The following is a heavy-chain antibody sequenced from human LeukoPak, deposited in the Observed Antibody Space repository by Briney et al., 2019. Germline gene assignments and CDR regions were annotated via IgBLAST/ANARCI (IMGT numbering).Heavy chain of an antibody. CDR3: ARSAPYYYGSGSYYNVLPYYYYYGMDV. D-gene: IGHD3-10*01. CDR2: IYYSGST. V-gene: IGHV4-59*08. Sequence: SETMSLTCTVSGGSLSSYYWSWIRHPPGKGLEWIGYIYYSGSTNYNPSLKSRVTISVDTSKIQFSLKLSSVTAADTAVYYCARSAPYYYGSGSYYNVLPYYYYYGMDVWGQGTTVTVSS. J-gene: IGHJ6*02. CDR1: GGSLSSYY.